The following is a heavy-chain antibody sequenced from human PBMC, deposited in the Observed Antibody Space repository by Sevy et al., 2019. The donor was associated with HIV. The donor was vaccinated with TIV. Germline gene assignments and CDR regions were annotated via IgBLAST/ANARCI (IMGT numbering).Heavy chain of an antibody. D-gene: IGHD3-22*01. CDR1: GFTFSSFA. CDR3: ARGPPYYYDSSRYDWFDP. CDR2: ISYDEINK. V-gene: IGHV3-30-3*01. J-gene: IGHJ5*02. Sequence: GGSLRLSCAASGFTFSSFAMHWVRQAPDKGLEWAAVISYDEINKNYADSVKGRFTISRDNSENTLYLQMNSLRAEDTAVYYCARGPPYYYDSSRYDWFDPWGQGTLVTVSS.